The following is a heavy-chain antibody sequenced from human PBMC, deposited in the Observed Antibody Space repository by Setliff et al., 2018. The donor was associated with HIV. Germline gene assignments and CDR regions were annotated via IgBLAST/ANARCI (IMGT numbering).Heavy chain of an antibody. CDR2: IIPMFGTA. V-gene: IGHV1-69*05. D-gene: IGHD6-13*01. Sequence: SVKVSCKASGGTFSSYAINWVQQAPGQGLEWMGRIIPMFGTANYAQKFQGRITMTRNTSISTVYMELSSLGSEDTAVYYCARDISSWSLRRGGTKKYSYYGMDVWGQGTTVTVS. CDR3: ARDISSWSLRRGGTKKYSYYGMDV. CDR1: GGTFSSYA. J-gene: IGHJ6*02.